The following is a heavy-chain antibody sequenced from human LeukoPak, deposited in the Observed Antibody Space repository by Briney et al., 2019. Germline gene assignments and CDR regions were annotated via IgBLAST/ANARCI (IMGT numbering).Heavy chain of an antibody. D-gene: IGHD1-26*01. J-gene: IGHJ5*02. V-gene: IGHV4-39*07. CDR1: GGSISSSSYY. CDR2: IYYSGST. Sequence: PSETLSLTCTVSGGSISSSSYYWGWIRQPPGKGLEWIGSIYYSGSTYYNPSLKSRVTISVDTSKNQFSLKLSSVTAADTAVYYCARKWVLGASTPYNWFDPWGQGTLVTVSS. CDR3: ARKWVLGASTPYNWFDP.